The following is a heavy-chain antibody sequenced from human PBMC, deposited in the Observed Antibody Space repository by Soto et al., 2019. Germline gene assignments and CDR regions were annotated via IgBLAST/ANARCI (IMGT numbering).Heavy chain of an antibody. V-gene: IGHV1-18*01. CDR1: GYTFTRYG. D-gene: IGHD3-10*01. CDR2: ISGYNGDT. CDR3: ARDSVLWFGELLEKWFDP. Sequence: EASVKVSCKASGYTFTRYGISWVRQAPGQGLEWMGWISGYNGDTNYAQKFQGRVTITRDTSASTAYMELSSLRSEDTAVYYCARDSVLWFGELLEKWFDPWGQGTLVTVSS. J-gene: IGHJ5*02.